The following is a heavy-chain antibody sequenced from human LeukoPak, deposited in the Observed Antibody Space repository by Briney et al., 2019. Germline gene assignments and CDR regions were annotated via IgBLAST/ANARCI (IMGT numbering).Heavy chain of an antibody. J-gene: IGHJ4*02. CDR3: ARGGYYGSGSFPDY. CDR2: ISAYNGDT. Sequence: ASVKVSCKASGYSVASFGVNWVRQAPGQGLEWMGWISAYNGDTNYAQNLQGRVTMTTDTSTSTAYMDLRSLRSDDTAVYYCARGGYYGSGSFPDYWGQGTLVTVSS. CDR1: GYSVASFG. D-gene: IGHD3-10*01. V-gene: IGHV1-18*01.